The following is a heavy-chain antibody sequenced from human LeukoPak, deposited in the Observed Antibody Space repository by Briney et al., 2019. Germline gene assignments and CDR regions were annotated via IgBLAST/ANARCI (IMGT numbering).Heavy chain of an antibody. Sequence: ASVKVSCKASGYTFTGYYMHWVRQAPGQGLEWMGWINPNSGGTNYAQKFQGRVTMTRDTSISTAYMELSRLRSDDTAVYYCARDPGPYYDRSGGTLWGQGTLVTVSS. V-gene: IGHV1-2*02. CDR1: GYTFTGYY. D-gene: IGHD3-22*01. CDR2: INPNSGGT. CDR3: ARDPGPYYDRSGGTL. J-gene: IGHJ4*02.